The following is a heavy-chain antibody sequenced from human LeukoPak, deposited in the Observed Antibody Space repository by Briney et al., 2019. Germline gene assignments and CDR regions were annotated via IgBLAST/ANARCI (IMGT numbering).Heavy chain of an antibody. CDR3: ARLLWVGDEYFFDY. Sequence: ASVKVSYKASNYTFTNYGLSWVRQAPGQGLQWMGWISAYNGNAKYAQKFQDRVTLTTDTSTSTSSMELRSLISDDTAIYYCARLLWVGDEYFFDYWGQGTLVTVSS. CDR2: ISAYNGNA. CDR1: NYTFTNYG. D-gene: IGHD2-15*01. V-gene: IGHV1-18*01. J-gene: IGHJ4*02.